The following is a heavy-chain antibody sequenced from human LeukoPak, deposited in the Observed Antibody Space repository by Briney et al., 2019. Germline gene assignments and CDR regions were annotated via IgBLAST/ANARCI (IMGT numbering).Heavy chain of an antibody. CDR3: ARDRSLAAAGTSWFDP. CDR1: GFTFSSYA. CDR2: ISGSGGST. J-gene: IGHJ5*02. Sequence: PGGSLRLSCAASGFTFSSYAMSWVRQAPGKGLEWVSAISGSGGSTYYADSVKGRFTISRDNSKNTLYLQMNSLRAEDTAVYYCARDRSLAAAGTSWFDPWGQGTLVTVSS. V-gene: IGHV3-23*01. D-gene: IGHD6-13*01.